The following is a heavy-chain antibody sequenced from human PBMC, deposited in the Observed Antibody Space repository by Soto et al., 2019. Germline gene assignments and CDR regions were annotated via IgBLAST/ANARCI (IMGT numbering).Heavy chain of an antibody. Sequence: SETLSLTCTVSGGSISSYYWSWIRQPPGKGLEWIGYIYYSGSTNYNPSLKSRVTISVDTSKNQFSLKLSSVTAADTAVYYCARHPLGRLAAAGTRYYYYMDVWGKGTTVTVSS. CDR2: IYYSGST. J-gene: IGHJ6*03. CDR1: GGSISSYY. V-gene: IGHV4-59*08. CDR3: ARHPLGRLAAAGTRYYYYMDV. D-gene: IGHD6-13*01.